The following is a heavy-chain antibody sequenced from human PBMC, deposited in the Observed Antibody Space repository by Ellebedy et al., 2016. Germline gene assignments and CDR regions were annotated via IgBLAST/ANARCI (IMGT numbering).Heavy chain of an antibody. V-gene: IGHV3-33*06. D-gene: IGHD1-1*01. Sequence: GGSLRLXXAASGFTFSSYGMHWVRQAPGKGLEWVAVIWYDGSNKYYADSVKGRFTISRDNSKNTLYLQMNSLRAEDTAVYYCAKAATGTRYYYYGMDVWGQGTTVTVSS. CDR2: IWYDGSNK. CDR1: GFTFSSYG. J-gene: IGHJ6*02. CDR3: AKAATGTRYYYYGMDV.